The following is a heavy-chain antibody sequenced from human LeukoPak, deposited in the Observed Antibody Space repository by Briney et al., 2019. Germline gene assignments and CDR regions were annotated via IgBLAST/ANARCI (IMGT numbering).Heavy chain of an antibody. J-gene: IGHJ6*03. CDR1: GGSISSGDYY. V-gene: IGHV4-30-4*08. Sequence: SETLSLTCTVSGGSISSGDYYLSWIRHPPGKGLEWIGYIYYSGSTYYNPSLKSRVTISVDTSKNQFSLKLSSVTAADTAVYYCARVSFWSESYYSYYYMDVWGKGTTVTVSS. CDR2: IYYSGST. CDR3: ARVSFWSESYYSYYYMDV. D-gene: IGHD3-3*01.